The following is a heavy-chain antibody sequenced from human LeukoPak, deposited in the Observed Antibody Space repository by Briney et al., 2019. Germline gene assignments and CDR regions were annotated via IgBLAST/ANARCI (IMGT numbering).Heavy chain of an antibody. D-gene: IGHD2-2*01. V-gene: IGHV3-11*03. CDR2: ISSSSRYT. CDR3: ARCFGSTSCYVLPY. CDR1: GFTFSDYY. J-gene: IGHJ4*02. Sequence: PGRSLRLSRAASGFTFSDYYISWIRPAPGKGLEWVSYISSSSRYTNYADSVKGRFTISRDNAKNSLFLQMNSLRAEDTAVYYCARCFGSTSCYVLPYWGQGTLVTVSS.